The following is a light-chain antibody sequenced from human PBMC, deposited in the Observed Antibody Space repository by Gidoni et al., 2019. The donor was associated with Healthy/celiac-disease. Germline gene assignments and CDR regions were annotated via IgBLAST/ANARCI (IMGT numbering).Light chain of an antibody. CDR1: QSISSY. CDR3: QQSYSTPRFT. V-gene: IGKV1-39*01. Sequence: DIQMTQSPSSLSASVGDRVTITCRASQSISSYLNWYQQKPGTAPKLLIYAASSLQSGVQSRFSGSGSGTDFTLTISSLQPEDFATYYCQQSYSTPRFTFGPGTKVDIK. J-gene: IGKJ3*01. CDR2: AAS.